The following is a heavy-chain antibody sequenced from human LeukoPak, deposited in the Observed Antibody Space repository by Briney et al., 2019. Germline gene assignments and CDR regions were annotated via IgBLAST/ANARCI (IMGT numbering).Heavy chain of an antibody. Sequence: SVKVSCKASGGTFSSYAISWVRQAPGQGLEWMGGIIPIFGTANYAQKFQGRVTITTDESTSTAYMELSSLRSEDTALYYCAXAXLSVYDXXXGYYTQNYYYYMDVWGKGTTVTVSS. CDR1: GGTFSSYA. D-gene: IGHD3-3*01. CDR2: IIPIFGTA. J-gene: IGHJ6*03. V-gene: IGHV1-69*05. CDR3: AXAXLSVYDXXXGYYTQNYYYYMDV.